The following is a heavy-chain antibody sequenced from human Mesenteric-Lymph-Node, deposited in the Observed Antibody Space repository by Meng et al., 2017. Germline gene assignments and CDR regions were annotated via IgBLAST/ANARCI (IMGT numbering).Heavy chain of an antibody. D-gene: IGHD3-3*01. V-gene: IGHV1-69*13. Sequence: SVKVSCKASGGTFSSYAISWVRQAPGQGLEWMGGIIPIFGTANYAQKFQGRVTITADESTSTAYMELSSLRSEDTAVYYCARAARAQSTIFGVDPPDYWGQGTLVTVSS. CDR2: IIPIFGTA. J-gene: IGHJ4*02. CDR3: ARAARAQSTIFGVDPPDY. CDR1: GGTFSSYA.